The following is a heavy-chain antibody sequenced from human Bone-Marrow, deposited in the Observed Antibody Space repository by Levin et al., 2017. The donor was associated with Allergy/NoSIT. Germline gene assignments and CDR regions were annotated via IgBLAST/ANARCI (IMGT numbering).Heavy chain of an antibody. CDR1: GFIFSDHY. V-gene: IGHV3-72*01. Sequence: GGSLRLSCAASGFIFSDHYMDWVRQAPGKGPEWVGRIRDKARSYTTEYAASVKGRFTISRDASRNSLYLHMNSLNIQVMAVYYCARPFFSGDHCYVAAKWGQGNLVTVSS. D-gene: IGHD2-21*01. CDR2: IRDKARSYTT. CDR3: ARPFFSGDHCYVAAK. J-gene: IGHJ4*02.